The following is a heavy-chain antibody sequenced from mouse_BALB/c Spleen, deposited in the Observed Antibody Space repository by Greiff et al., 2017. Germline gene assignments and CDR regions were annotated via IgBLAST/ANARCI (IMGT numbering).Heavy chain of an antibody. J-gene: IGHJ4*01. Sequence: VMLVESGPGLVAPSQSLSITCTVSGFSLTSYGVHWVRQPPGKGLEWLGVIWAGGSTNYNSALMSRLSISKDNSKSQVFLKMNSLQTDDTAMYYCAREEEYGALGAMDYWGQGTSVTVSS. CDR1: GFSLTSYG. CDR2: IWAGGST. V-gene: IGHV2-9*02. CDR3: AREEEYGALGAMDY. D-gene: IGHD2-10*02.